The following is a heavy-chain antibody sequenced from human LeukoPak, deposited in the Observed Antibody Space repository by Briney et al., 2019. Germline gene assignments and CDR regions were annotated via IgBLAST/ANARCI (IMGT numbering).Heavy chain of an antibody. CDR1: GYTLTELS. CDR3: ASYDSSGYYPYYFDY. V-gene: IGHV1-24*01. Sequence: ASVKVSCKVSGYTLTELSMHWVRQAPGKGLEWMGGFDPEDGETIYAQKFQGRVTITADESTSTAYMELSSLRSEDTAVYYCASYDSSGYYPYYFDYWGQGTLVTVSS. J-gene: IGHJ4*02. D-gene: IGHD3-22*01. CDR2: FDPEDGET.